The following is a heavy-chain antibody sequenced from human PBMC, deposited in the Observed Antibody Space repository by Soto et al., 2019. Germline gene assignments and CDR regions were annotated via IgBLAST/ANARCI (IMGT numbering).Heavy chain of an antibody. J-gene: IGHJ4*02. CDR2: IYYAGTT. V-gene: IGHV4-59*08. D-gene: IGHD3-22*01. CDR1: GGSLSQYY. CDR3: ARLGGYYQALDS. Sequence: SETLSLTCTVSGGSLSQYYWSWTRQSPGNTLEWIGYIYYAGTTAYNPSLKSRATISLDTAKNQFSLKLDSVTAADTAVYYCARLGGYYQALDSWGQGTLVTVSS.